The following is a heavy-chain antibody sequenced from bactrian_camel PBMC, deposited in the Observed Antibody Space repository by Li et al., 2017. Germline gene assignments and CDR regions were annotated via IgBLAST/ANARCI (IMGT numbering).Heavy chain of an antibody. Sequence: DVQLVESGGGLVQPGGSRRLSCVASGFNFHSYSMSWVRQAPGKGLEWVSHISSGGDRTYYRDSVKGRFTISRDNAKNTVYLQLNSLKTEDMAMYYCAIGLFADFGLGRGTQVTVS. D-gene: IGHD5*01. J-gene: IGHJ4*01. CDR2: ISSGGDRT. CDR1: GFNFHSYS. V-gene: IGHV3S40*01.